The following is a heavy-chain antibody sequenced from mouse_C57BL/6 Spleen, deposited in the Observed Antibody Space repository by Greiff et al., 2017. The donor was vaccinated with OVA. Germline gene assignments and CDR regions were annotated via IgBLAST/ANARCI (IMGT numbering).Heavy chain of an antibody. Sequence: VQLQQSGAELVKPGASVKISCKASGYAFSSYWMNWVKQRPGKGLEWIGQIYPGDGDTNYNGKFKGKATLTADKSSSTAYMQLSSLTSEDSAVYFCARGESYYSNYVGFDYWGQGTTLTVSS. CDR3: ARGESYYSNYVGFDY. CDR1: GYAFSSYW. J-gene: IGHJ2*01. CDR2: IYPGDGDT. D-gene: IGHD2-5*01. V-gene: IGHV1-80*01.